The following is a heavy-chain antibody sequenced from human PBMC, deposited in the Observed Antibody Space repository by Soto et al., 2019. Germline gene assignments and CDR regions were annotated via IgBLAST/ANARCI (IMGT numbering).Heavy chain of an antibody. CDR2: IDSAGDA. CDR3: ARGGIWGVSWNWFDT. D-gene: IGHD3-10*01. Sequence: SLRLSCAAAGFSVSTSHISWVRQAPGKGLEWVSGIDSAGDAKYPASVKGRFTISRENAKNSLHLQMNSLRAGDTAVYYCARGGIWGVSWNWFDTWGQGTLVTVSS. V-gene: IGHV3-13*01. J-gene: IGHJ5*02. CDR1: GFSVSTSH.